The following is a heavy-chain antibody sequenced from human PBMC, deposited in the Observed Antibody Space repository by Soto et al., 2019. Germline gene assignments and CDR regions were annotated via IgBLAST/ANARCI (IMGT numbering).Heavy chain of an antibody. V-gene: IGHV1-69*13. CDR1: GGTFSSYA. Sequence: ASVKVSCKASGGTFSSYAISWVRQAPGQGLEWMGGIIPIFGTANYAQKFQGRVTITADESTSTAYMELSSLRSEDTAVYYCASLTLAYCGGDCLDYWGQGTLVTAPQ. J-gene: IGHJ4*02. CDR3: ASLTLAYCGGDCLDY. CDR2: IIPIFGTA. D-gene: IGHD2-21*01.